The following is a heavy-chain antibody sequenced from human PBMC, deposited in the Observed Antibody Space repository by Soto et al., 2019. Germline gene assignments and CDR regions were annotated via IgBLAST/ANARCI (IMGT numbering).Heavy chain of an antibody. CDR2: INPNSGGT. J-gene: IGHJ4*02. D-gene: IGHD7-27*01. CDR3: AGGLTGDLRYYFDY. V-gene: IGHV1-2*04. CDR1: GYTFTGYY. Sequence: ASVKVSCKASGYTFTGYYMHWVRQAPGQGLEWMGWINPNSGGTNYAQKFQGWITMTRDTSISTAYMELSRLRSDDAAVYYCAGGLTGDLRYYFDYWGQGTLVTVSS.